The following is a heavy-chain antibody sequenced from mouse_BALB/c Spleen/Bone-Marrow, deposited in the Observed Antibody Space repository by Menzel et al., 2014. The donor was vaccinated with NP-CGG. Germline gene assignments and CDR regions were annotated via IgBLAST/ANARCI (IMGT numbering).Heavy chain of an antibody. V-gene: IGHV7-3*02. CDR3: ARGGNDLDY. Sequence: EVKLVESGGGLVQPGGSLRLSCATSGFTFTDYYMSWVRQPPGKALEWLVFIRNKANGYTTEYSASVKGWFTISRDNSQSILYLQMNTLRAEDSATYYCARGGNDLDYWGQGTTLTVSS. D-gene: IGHD2-3*01. J-gene: IGHJ2*01. CDR2: IRNKANGYTT. CDR1: GFTFTDYY.